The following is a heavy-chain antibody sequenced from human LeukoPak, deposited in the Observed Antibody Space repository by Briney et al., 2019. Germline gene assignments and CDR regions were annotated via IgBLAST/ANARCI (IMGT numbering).Heavy chain of an antibody. Sequence: GGSLRLSCTSSGFSSTTYWMACVRQAPGKGLECVANINEDGRHKNYLDSVKGRFTISRDNTKNSVYLQMNSLRAEDTAVYYCARDPPHRFTMIDKDSWGQGILVTVSS. J-gene: IGHJ4*02. D-gene: IGHD3-22*01. CDR3: ARDPPHRFTMIDKDS. CDR2: INEDGRHK. CDR1: GFSSTTYW. V-gene: IGHV3-7*01.